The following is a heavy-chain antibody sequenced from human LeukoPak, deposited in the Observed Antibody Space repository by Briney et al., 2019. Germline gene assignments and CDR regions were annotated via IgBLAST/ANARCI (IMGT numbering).Heavy chain of an antibody. D-gene: IGHD3-22*01. J-gene: IGHJ2*01. Sequence: GGSLRLSCAASGFTFSSYWMSWVRQAPGKGLEWVANIKQDGSEKYYVDSVKGRFTISRDNAKNSLYLQMNSLRAEDTAVYYCASYLGQTEVVINPNNYFFDVWGRGTLVTVSS. CDR3: ASYLGQTEVVINPNNYFFDV. CDR2: IKQDGSEK. V-gene: IGHV3-7*03. CDR1: GFTFSSYW.